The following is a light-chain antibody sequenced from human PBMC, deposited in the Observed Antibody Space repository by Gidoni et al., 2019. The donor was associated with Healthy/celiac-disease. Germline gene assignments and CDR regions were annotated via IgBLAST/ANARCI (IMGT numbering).Light chain of an antibody. J-gene: IGLJ7*01. CDR2: S. CDR3: NSHRRGGTFAV. Sequence: SIQASGVPDGFSGSKSGNTASMTISGFQAEDEADYYCNSHRRGGTFAVFGGGTQLTVL. V-gene: IGLV2-18*02.